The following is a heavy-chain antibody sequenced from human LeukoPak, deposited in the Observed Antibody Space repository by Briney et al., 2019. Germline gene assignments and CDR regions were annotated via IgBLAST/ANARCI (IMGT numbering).Heavy chain of an antibody. CDR1: GYTFTGYY. D-gene: IGHD3-10*01. V-gene: IGHV1-2*02. CDR2: INPNSGGT. CDR3: ASINYYGSGYWFDP. J-gene: IGHJ5*02. Sequence: PVASVKVSCKASGYTFTGYYMHWVRQAPGQGLEWMGWINPNSGGTNYAQKFQGRVTMTRDTSTSTVYMELSSLRSEDTAVYYCASINYYGSGYWFDPWGQGTLVTVSS.